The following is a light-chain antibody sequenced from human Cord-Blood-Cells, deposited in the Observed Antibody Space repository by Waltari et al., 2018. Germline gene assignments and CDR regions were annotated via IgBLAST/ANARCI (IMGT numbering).Light chain of an antibody. CDR1: QSISSY. Sequence: DIQKTQSPSSLSASEGDIVNITCRASQSISSYLNWYQQKPGKAPKLLIYAASSLQSGVPSRFSGSGSGTDFTLTISSLQPEDFATYYCQQSYSTPYSFGQGTKLEIK. J-gene: IGKJ2*03. CDR3: QQSYSTPYS. CDR2: AAS. V-gene: IGKV1-39*01.